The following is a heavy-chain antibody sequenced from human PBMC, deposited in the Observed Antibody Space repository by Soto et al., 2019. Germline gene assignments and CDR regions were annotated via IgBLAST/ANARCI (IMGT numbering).Heavy chain of an antibody. J-gene: IGHJ4*02. D-gene: IGHD3-16*02. Sequence: QVQLQQWGAGLLKPSETLSLTCAVYGGSFSGYYWSWIRQPPGKGLAWIGEINHSGSTNYNPSLNRRVTRSVDTPKNQFSLKLSSVTAADTAVYYCARGRRITFGGVIVSDYWGRGTLVTVSA. CDR2: INHSGST. CDR1: GGSFSGYY. CDR3: ARGRRITFGGVIVSDY. V-gene: IGHV4-34*01.